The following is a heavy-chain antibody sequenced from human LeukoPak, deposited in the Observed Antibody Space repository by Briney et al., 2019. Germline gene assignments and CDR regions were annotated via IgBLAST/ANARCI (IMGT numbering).Heavy chain of an antibody. V-gene: IGHV3-21*06. CDR2: ISISSDHK. D-gene: IGHD2-21*01. Sequence: TGGSLSLSCAASGFTFSSYNTNGGRQAPGKGPEWVSYISISSDHKHYADSVKGRFTISRDDAENTLYLHMSSLTADDTAVYYCVRDQKPNCDGAFSCALDNWGQGTMVTVSS. CDR3: VRDQKPNCDGAFSCALDN. J-gene: IGHJ3*02. CDR1: GFTFSSYN.